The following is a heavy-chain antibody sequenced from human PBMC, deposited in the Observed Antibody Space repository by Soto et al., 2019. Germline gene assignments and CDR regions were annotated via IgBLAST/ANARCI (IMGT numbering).Heavy chain of an antibody. V-gene: IGHV4-31*03. CDR1: GGSISSGGYY. J-gene: IGHJ4*02. D-gene: IGHD3-16*02. CDR2: IYYSGST. CDR3: ARGPYDYVWGSYRWYYLDF. Sequence: SETLSLTCTVSGGSISSGGYYWSWIRQHPGKGLEWIGYIYYSGSTYYNPPLKSRVTISVDTSKDQFSLKLSSVTAADTAVYYCARGPYDYVWGSYRWYYLDFWGQGTLVTVSS.